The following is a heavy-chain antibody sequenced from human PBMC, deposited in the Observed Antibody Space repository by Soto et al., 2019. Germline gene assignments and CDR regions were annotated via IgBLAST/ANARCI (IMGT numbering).Heavy chain of an antibody. D-gene: IGHD3-22*01. CDR2: ISSSRSTI. J-gene: IGHJ3*01. V-gene: IGHV3-48*02. Sequence: GGSLRLSCAASGFTFSSYSINWGRQAPGKGLEWVSYISSSRSTIYYADSVKGRCTISRDNAKNSLYLQMNSLRDEDTAVYYCASGVSYYDSSGYSTWGQGTMVTVSS. CDR3: ASGVSYYDSSGYST. CDR1: GFTFSSYS.